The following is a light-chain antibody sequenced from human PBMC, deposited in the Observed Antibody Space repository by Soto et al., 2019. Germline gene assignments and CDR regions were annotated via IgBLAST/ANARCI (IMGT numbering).Light chain of an antibody. CDR3: NSYTSRSTLDV. Sequence: QSALTQPASVSGFPGQSITISCTGTSSDVGGFKFASWYQQHPGKAPKLMIYEVSYRPSGVSNRFSGSKSGNTASLTISGLQAEDEADYYCNSYTSRSTLDVFGTGTKVTVL. J-gene: IGLJ1*01. CDR2: EVS. V-gene: IGLV2-14*01. CDR1: SSDVGGFKF.